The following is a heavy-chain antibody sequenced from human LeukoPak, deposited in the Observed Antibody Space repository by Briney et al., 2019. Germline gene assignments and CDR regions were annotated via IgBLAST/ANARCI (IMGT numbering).Heavy chain of an antibody. CDR1: GFTFNNYA. V-gene: IGHV3-23*01. J-gene: IGHJ4*02. CDR3: AKDLSSIAVAVSFDY. CDR2: ITTSGDST. Sequence: SGGSLRLSCAAPGFTFNNYAMTWVRQAPGKGLDWVSSITTSGDSTNYADSVKGRFTISRDNSKNTLYLQMNSLRAEDTAVYYCAKDLSSIAVAVSFDYWGQGTLVTVSS. D-gene: IGHD6-19*01.